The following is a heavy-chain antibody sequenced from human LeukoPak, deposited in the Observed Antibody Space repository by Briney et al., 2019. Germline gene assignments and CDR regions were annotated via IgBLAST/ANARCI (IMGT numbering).Heavy chain of an antibody. CDR2: INADSGNT. J-gene: IGHJ4*02. CDR3: ARDEVSGGWYNH. V-gene: IGHV1-18*04. D-gene: IGHD6-19*01. Sequence: ASVKVSCTASGYAFTSRGFSWVRQAPGQGLEWMGWINADSGNTNYAQKFQGRVTLTTETSTNTAYMELRSLRSDDTAVYYCARDEVSGGWYNHWGQGTLVTVSS. CDR1: GYAFTSRG.